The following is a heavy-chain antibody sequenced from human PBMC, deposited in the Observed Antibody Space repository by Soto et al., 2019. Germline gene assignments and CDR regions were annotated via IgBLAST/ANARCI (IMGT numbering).Heavy chain of an antibody. D-gene: IGHD2-2*01. Sequence: QVQLQESGPGLVKPSETLSLTCTVSGDYISSHYWSWIRQPPGKGLEWIGYVYHSGKTDSNPSLKSRVTISMDTSKNQISLSLTSVTAADTAVYYCARPKCTTPAVWYFDLWGRGTLVTVSS. CDR1: GDYISSHY. CDR3: ARPKCTTPAVWYFDL. V-gene: IGHV4-59*08. CDR2: VYHSGKT. J-gene: IGHJ2*01.